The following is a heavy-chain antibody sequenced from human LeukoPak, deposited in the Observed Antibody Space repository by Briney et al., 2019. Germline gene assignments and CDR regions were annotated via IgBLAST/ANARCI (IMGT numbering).Heavy chain of an antibody. V-gene: IGHV3-23*01. J-gene: IGHJ6*02. CDR3: ARDAEDIVVVVAATSYYGMDV. CDR1: GFIFSNYA. D-gene: IGHD2-15*01. CDR2: AGGGGVST. Sequence: GGSLRLSCAASGFIFSNYAMSWVRQAPGKGLEWVSAAGGGGVSTYYADSVKGRFTISRDNAKNSLYLQMNSLRAEDTAVYYCARDAEDIVVVVAATSYYGMDVWGQGTTVTVSS.